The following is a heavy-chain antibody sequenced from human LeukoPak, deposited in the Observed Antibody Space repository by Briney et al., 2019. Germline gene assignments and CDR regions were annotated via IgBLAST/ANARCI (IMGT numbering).Heavy chain of an antibody. CDR1: GFTFSSYG. D-gene: IGHD6-19*01. V-gene: IGHV3-30*18. CDR3: AKEGQWLKEYYFDY. Sequence: GGSLRLSCAASGFTFSSYGMHWVRQAPGKGLEWVAVISYDGSNKYYADSVKGRFTISRDNSKNTLYLQMNSLRAEDTAVYYCAKEGQWLKEYYFDYWGQGNLVTVSS. CDR2: ISYDGSNK. J-gene: IGHJ4*02.